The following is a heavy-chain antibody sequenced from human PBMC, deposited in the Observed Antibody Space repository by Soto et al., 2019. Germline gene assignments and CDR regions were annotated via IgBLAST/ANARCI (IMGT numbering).Heavy chain of an antibody. Sequence: GASVKVSCKASGYTFTSYYMHWVRQAPGQGLEWMGIINPSGGSTSYAQKFQGRVTMTRDTSTSTVYMELSSLRSEDTAVYYCARETVPVLRYFDWPTYYYYGMDVWGQGTTVTVSS. CDR1: GYTFTSYY. CDR3: ARETVPVLRYFDWPTYYYYGMDV. CDR2: INPSGGST. V-gene: IGHV1-46*01. D-gene: IGHD3-9*01. J-gene: IGHJ6*02.